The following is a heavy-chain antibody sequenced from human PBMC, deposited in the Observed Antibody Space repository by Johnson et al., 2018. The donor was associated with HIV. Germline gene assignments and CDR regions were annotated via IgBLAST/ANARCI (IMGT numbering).Heavy chain of an antibody. CDR1: GFTFSDHW. Sequence: QVQLVESGGGLVQPGGSLRLSCGASGFTFSDHWMQWVRQAPGKGLVWVSYISSSGSTISSADSVMGRFTISRDNAKNSLYLQMNILRADDTAVYYCATGSPTVTTNAFDIWGQGTMVTVSS. CDR3: ATGSPTVTTNAFDI. V-gene: IGHV3-11*04. D-gene: IGHD4-17*01. J-gene: IGHJ3*02. CDR2: ISSSGSTI.